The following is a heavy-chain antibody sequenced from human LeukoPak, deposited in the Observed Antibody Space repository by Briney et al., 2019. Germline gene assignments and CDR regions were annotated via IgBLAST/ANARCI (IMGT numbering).Heavy chain of an antibody. CDR1: GGSISTYY. D-gene: IGHD6-13*01. V-gene: IGHV4-59*01. J-gene: IGHJ4*02. Sequence: SETLSLTCTVSGGSISTYYWNWIRQPPGKGLEWIGYIYYSGATNYNPSLKSRVTISVDTSRNQFSLKLSSVTAADTAVYYCARGVYIAAAQYGFWGQGTLVTVSS. CDR2: IYYSGAT. CDR3: ARGVYIAAAQYGF.